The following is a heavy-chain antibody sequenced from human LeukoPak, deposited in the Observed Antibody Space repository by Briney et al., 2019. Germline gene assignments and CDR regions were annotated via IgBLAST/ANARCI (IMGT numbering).Heavy chain of an antibody. V-gene: IGHV3-30-3*01. CDR2: ISYHGSDK. J-gene: IGHJ3*02. Sequence: GGSLRLSCAASGFTFSSYTMNWVRQAPGKGLEWVAVISYHGSDKDYADPVKGRFSISRDNPKNTVYLQMNSLRVADTAVYYCARDHGGNRPNAFDIWGQGTMVTVSS. D-gene: IGHD4-23*01. CDR1: GFTFSSYT. CDR3: ARDHGGNRPNAFDI.